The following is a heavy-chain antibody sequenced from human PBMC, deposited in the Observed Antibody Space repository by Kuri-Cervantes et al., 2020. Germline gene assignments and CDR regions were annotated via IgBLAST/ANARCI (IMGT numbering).Heavy chain of an antibody. D-gene: IGHD4-17*01. V-gene: IGHV1-69*13. CDR2: IIPILGTA. CDR3: STDTVTTTGNAFDI. J-gene: IGHJ3*02. Sequence: SVKVSCKASGYTFTSYGISWVRQAPGQGLEWMGGIIPILGTANYAQKFQGRVTITADESTSTAYMELSSLRSEDTAVYYCSTDTVTTTGNAFDIWGQGTMVTVSS. CDR1: GYTFTSYG.